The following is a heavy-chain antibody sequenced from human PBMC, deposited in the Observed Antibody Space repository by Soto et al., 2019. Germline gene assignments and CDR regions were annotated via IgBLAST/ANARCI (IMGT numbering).Heavy chain of an antibody. V-gene: IGHV3-30-3*01. CDR2: ISSDGSIT. D-gene: IGHD4-17*01. Sequence: QVQLVESGGGLVQPGRSLRLSCVASGFTFSTYALHWVRQAPGKGLEWVALISSDGSITFYADSVRGRFTISRDNSTNPLYLQMNSLSPEDTAVYYCARAYGAYPTPRGVDCWGQGTLVTVSS. J-gene: IGHJ4*02. CDR1: GFTFSTYA. CDR3: ARAYGAYPTPRGVDC.